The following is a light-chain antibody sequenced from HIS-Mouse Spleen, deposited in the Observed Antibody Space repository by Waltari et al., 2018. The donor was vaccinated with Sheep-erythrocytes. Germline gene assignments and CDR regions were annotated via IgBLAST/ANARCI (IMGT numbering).Light chain of an antibody. J-gene: IGLJ2*01. CDR1: ALPTTY. Sequence: SYELTQPPSVSVSPGQTARITCSGDALPTTYAYWYQQKSGQAPVLVIYEDSKRPSGIPERFSGSNSGNTATLTISGTQAMDEADYYCQAWDSSTAVFGGGTKLTVL. CDR2: EDS. V-gene: IGLV3-1*01. CDR3: QAWDSSTAV.